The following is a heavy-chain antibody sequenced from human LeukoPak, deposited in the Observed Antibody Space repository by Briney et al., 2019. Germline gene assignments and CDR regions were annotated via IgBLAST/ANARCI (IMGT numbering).Heavy chain of an antibody. D-gene: IGHD2-15*01. CDR1: GSTVGSNH. CDR3: AKADCSGGSCYWFDP. J-gene: IGHJ5*02. CDR2: FYAAGTI. V-gene: IGHV3-53*01. Sequence: GGSLRLSCAASGSTVGSNHMTWVRQAPNKGLEWVSIFYAAGTIYYSPSVKGRFTVSRDNSKNTLYLQMNSLRAEDTAVYYCAKADCSGGSCYWFDPWGQGTLVTVSS.